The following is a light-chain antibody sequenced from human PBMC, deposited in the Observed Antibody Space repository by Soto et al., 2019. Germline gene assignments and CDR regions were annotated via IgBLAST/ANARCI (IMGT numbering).Light chain of an antibody. J-gene: IGKJ1*01. CDR2: GAS. CDR1: QSVHNN. Sequence: EIVMTQSPATLSVSPGERATLSCRASQSVHNNLAWYQQKPGQAPRLLIYGASTRATGIPARFSGSVSGSDFTLTISSLQSEDFAIYYCQQYNNWWTFGQGTNVEIK. V-gene: IGKV3-15*01. CDR3: QQYNNWWT.